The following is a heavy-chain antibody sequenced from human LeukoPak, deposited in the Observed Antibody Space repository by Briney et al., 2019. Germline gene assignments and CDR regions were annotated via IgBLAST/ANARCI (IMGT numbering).Heavy chain of an antibody. V-gene: IGHV4-34*01. CDR2: INHSGST. CDR3: ARASYRIIDY. CDR1: GGSLSGYY. Sequence: PSETLSLTCAVYGGSLSGYYWSWIRQPPGKGLEWIGEINHSGSTNYNPSLKSRVTISVDTSKNQFSLKLSSVTAADTAVYYCARASYRIIDYWGQGTLVTVSS. D-gene: IGHD1-14*01. J-gene: IGHJ4*02.